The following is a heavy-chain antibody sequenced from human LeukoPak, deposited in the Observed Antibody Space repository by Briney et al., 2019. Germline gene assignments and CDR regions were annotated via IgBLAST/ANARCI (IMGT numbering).Heavy chain of an antibody. J-gene: IGHJ6*03. D-gene: IGHD2-15*01. V-gene: IGHV3-23*01. CDR3: AKRPLGYCSGGSCYFYYYMDV. Sequence: PGGSLRLSCAASGFTFSSYAMSWVRQAPGKGLEWVSAISGSGGSTYYADSVKGRFTISRDNSKNTLYLQMNSLRAEDTAVYYCAKRPLGYCSGGSCYFYYYMDVWGKGTTVTVSS. CDR1: GFTFSSYA. CDR2: ISGSGGST.